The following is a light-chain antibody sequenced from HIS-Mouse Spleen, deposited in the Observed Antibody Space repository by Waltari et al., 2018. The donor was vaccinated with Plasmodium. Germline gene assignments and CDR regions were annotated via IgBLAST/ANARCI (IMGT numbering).Light chain of an antibody. V-gene: IGLV2-23*01. CDR2: EGS. CDR3: CSYAGSSTNWV. Sequence: QSALTQPASVSGSPGQSITISCTGTSSDVGSYNLDSWYQQHPGKAPKLMIYEGSKRASGVSKRFSCSKSGKTASLTISGLQAEDEADYYCCSYAGSSTNWVFGGGTKLTVL. J-gene: IGLJ3*02. CDR1: SSDVGSYNL.